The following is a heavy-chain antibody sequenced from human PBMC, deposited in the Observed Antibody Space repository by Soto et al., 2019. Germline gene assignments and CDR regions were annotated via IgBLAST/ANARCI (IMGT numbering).Heavy chain of an antibody. V-gene: IGHV3-33*01. CDR2: IWYDGSNK. Sequence: QVQLVESGGGVVQPGRSLRLSCAASGFTFSSNGMHWVRQAQGKGLEWVAVIWYDGSNKYYADSVKGRFTISRDNSKNTLYLQMNSLRAEDTAVYYCARVRSSGYPFDYWGQGTLVTVSS. D-gene: IGHD3-22*01. CDR3: ARVRSSGYPFDY. J-gene: IGHJ4*02. CDR1: GFTFSSNG.